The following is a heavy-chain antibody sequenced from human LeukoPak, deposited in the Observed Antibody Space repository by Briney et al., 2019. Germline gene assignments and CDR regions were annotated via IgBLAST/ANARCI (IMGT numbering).Heavy chain of an antibody. CDR3: SSGTDYYDYGMDV. J-gene: IGHJ6*02. CDR2: IRSKPSSYAT. Sequence: GGSLRLSCAASGFAFSGSTVHWVRRASGKGLEWVGRIRSKPSSYATVYAESVKGRFTISRDDSKNTAYLQMNSLKAEEPAVYYCSSGTDYYDYGMDVWGQGTTINVSS. V-gene: IGHV3-73*01. CDR1: GFAFSGST. D-gene: IGHD1-26*01.